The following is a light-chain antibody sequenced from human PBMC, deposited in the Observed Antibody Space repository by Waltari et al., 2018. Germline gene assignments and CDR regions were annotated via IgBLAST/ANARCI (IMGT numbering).Light chain of an antibody. Sequence: IVMTTSPATLSVSQGERATLSYRASQSISSNLAWYQQKPGQAPRLLINGASTRATGILASFSGRGSGKELLFTTSSLQSEDCAVYYCKQYNNWPLLFGGGTKVEIK. CDR3: KQYNNWPLL. J-gene: IGKJ4*01. V-gene: IGKV3-15*01. CDR1: QSISSN. CDR2: GAS.